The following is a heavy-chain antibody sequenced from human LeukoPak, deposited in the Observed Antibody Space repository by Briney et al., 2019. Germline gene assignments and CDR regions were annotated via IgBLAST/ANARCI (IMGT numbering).Heavy chain of an antibody. CDR3: ARDVEWELYYFDY. V-gene: IGHV3-7*01. J-gene: IGHJ4*02. CDR1: GFTFSSYG. Sequence: GGSLRLSCAASGFTFSSYGMHWVRQAPGKGLEWVANIKQDGSEKYYVDSVKGRFTISRDNAKNSLYLQMNSLRAEDTAVYYCARDVEWELYYFDYWGQGTLVTVSS. CDR2: IKQDGSEK. D-gene: IGHD1-26*01.